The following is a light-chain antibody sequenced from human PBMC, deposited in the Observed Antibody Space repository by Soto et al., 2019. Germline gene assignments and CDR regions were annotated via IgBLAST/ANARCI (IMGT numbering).Light chain of an antibody. CDR2: WAS. CDR3: QEYYITPPWT. CDR1: QSVLYSSDNKNY. V-gene: IGKV4-1*01. J-gene: IGKJ1*01. Sequence: DIVMTQSPDSLAVSLGERATINCKSSQSVLYSSDNKNYLAWYQQKPGQPPVLLIYWASTRESGVPDRFSGSGSGTDFTLTINSLQAEDVAVYYCQEYYITPPWTFGQGTKVEIK.